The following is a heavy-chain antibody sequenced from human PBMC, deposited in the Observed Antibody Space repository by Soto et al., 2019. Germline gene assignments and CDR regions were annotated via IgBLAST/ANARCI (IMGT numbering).Heavy chain of an antibody. CDR2: IIPIFGST. Sequence: QVQLLQSGAEVKKPGSSVKVSCKASGGTFSNYAITWVRQAPGQGLEWLGRIIPIFGSTNFAQKFQGRVMLTADESTTTVDMDLSSLSSDDTAVYFCAKDGGKDGYFGNWFDPWGQGTLVTVSS. J-gene: IGHJ5*02. CDR3: AKDGGKDGYFGNWFDP. D-gene: IGHD5-18*01. V-gene: IGHV1-69*15. CDR1: GGTFSNYA.